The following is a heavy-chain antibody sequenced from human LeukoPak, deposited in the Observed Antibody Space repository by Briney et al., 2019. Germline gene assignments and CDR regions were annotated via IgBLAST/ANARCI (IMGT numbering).Heavy chain of an antibody. Sequence: RTSETLSLTYAVYGGSFSAYYWSWIRQSPGKGLVWIAEINHRGDTSYNPSVKSRVSISVDTSKNQFSLKVTSLTAADTAVYYCARGPTISETGYFDYWGQGTLVTVSS. CDR2: INHRGDT. D-gene: IGHD1-1*01. J-gene: IGHJ4*03. CDR1: GGSFSAYY. CDR3: ARGPTISETGYFDY. V-gene: IGHV4-34*01.